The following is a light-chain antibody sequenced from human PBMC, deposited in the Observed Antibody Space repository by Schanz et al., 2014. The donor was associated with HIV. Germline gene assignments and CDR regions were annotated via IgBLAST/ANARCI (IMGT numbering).Light chain of an antibody. CDR1: QSVTSRY. J-gene: IGKJ1*01. CDR2: GAS. V-gene: IGKV3-20*01. Sequence: EIVLTQSPGTLSLSPGERATLSCRASQSVTSRYLAWYKQKHGQAPRLLIYGASTRAAGIPDRFSGSGSGSTFTLIISRLEPADIAVYYCQQYGGSPTFGQGTKVEIK. CDR3: QQYGGSPT.